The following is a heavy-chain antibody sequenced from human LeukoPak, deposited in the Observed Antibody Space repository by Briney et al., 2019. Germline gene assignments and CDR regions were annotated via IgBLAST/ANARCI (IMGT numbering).Heavy chain of an antibody. CDR3: ARTQYYYMDV. Sequence: NTSETLSLTCTVSGGSISSGGYYWSWIRQPPGKGLEWIGYIYHSGSTYYNPSLKSRVTISVDRSKNQFSLKLSSVTAADTAVYYCARTQYYYMDVWGKGTTVTVSS. V-gene: IGHV4-30-2*01. J-gene: IGHJ6*03. CDR2: IYHSGST. CDR1: GGSISSGGYY.